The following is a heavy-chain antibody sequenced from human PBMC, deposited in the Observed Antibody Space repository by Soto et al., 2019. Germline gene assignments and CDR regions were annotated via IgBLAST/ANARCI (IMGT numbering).Heavy chain of an antibody. J-gene: IGHJ4*01. CDR2: ISYDGSNK. CDR3: AKSGRESAAPGY. Sequence: GGSLRLSCAASGFTFSSYGMHWVRQAPGKGLEWVAVISYDGSNKYYADSVKGRFTISRDNSKNTLYLQMNSLRAEDTAVYYCAKSGRESAAPGYWGHGTLVTVSS. D-gene: IGHD2-2*01. V-gene: IGHV3-30*18. CDR1: GFTFSSYG.